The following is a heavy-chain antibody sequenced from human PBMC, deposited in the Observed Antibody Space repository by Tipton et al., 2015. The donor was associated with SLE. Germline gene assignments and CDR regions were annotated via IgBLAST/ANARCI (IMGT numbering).Heavy chain of an antibody. V-gene: IGHV4-59*11. Sequence: LRLSCTVSGGSISSHYWSWIRQPPGKGLEWIGYIYYSGSTNYNPSLKSRVTISVDTSKNQFSLKLSSVTAADTAVYYCARDSPEAFDIWGQGTMVTVSS. CDR3: ARDSPEAFDI. J-gene: IGHJ3*02. CDR2: IYYSGST. CDR1: GGSISSHY.